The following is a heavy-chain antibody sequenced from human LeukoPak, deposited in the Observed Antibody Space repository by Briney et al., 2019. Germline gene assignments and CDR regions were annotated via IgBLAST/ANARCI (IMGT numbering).Heavy chain of an antibody. CDR2: ISYDGSNK. Sequence: PGGSLRLSCAASGFTFSSYAMHWVRQPPGKGLEWVALISYDGSNKYYADSVKGRFTISRDNSKNTLYLQMNSLRAEDTAVHYCARSRDSYGSDFDYWGQGTLVTVSS. CDR1: GFTFSSYA. D-gene: IGHD5-18*01. J-gene: IGHJ4*02. V-gene: IGHV3-30*04. CDR3: ARSRDSYGSDFDY.